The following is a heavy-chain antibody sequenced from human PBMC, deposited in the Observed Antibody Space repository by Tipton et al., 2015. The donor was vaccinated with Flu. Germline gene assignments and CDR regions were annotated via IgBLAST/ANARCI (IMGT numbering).Heavy chain of an antibody. CDR1: GGSISGDRYY. V-gene: IGHV4-61*02. CDR2: IYTSGST. D-gene: IGHD3-22*01. CDR3: ARVPFNIYYYDSSGYYSDAFDI. Sequence: LRLSCTVSGGSISGDRYYWSWIRQPAGKGLEWIGRIYTSGSTNYNPSLKSRVTMSLDTPKNQFSLKLSSVTAADTAVYYCARVPFNIYYYDSSGYYSDAFDIWGQGTMVTVSS. J-gene: IGHJ3*02.